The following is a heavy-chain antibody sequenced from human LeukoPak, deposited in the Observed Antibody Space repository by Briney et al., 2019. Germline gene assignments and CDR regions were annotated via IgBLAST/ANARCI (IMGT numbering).Heavy chain of an antibody. V-gene: IGHV1-18*01. CDR1: GYTFTNFG. Sequence: ASVKVSCKASGYTFTNFGIPWVRPAPGQGLEWMGWIAPYNGDTHYTQSLQDRVTMTTDTSTSTAYMEQRSLRSDDTAVYYCASRNYYDTTGYYQFYFDYWGQGTLVTVSS. J-gene: IGHJ4*02. D-gene: IGHD3-22*01. CDR2: IAPYNGDT. CDR3: ASRNYYDTTGYYQFYFDY.